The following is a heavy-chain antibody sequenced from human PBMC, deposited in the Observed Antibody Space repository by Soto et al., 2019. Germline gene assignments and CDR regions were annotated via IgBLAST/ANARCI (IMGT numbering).Heavy chain of an antibody. CDR1: GFTFNNYA. CDR2: ISGGGDST. J-gene: IGHJ4*02. V-gene: IGHV3-23*01. CDR3: AKGGYGSTFCYFDY. Sequence: GGSLRLSCAASGFTFNNYAMRWVRQAPGKGLEWVSGISGGGDSTYYADSVKGRFTISRDNSKNTLYLQMNSLRADDTAVYYCAKGGYGSTFCYFDYWGQGTLVTVSS. D-gene: IGHD2-2*01.